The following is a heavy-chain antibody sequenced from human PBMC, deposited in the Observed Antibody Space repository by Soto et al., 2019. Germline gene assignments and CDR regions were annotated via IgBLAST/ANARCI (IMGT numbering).Heavy chain of an antibody. CDR2: IYPGDSDT. CDR1: GYSFTNYW. D-gene: IGHD1-26*01. V-gene: IGHV5-51*01. Sequence: ESLKISCKGSGYSFTNYWIGWVRQMPGKGLEWMGIIYPGDSDTRYSPSFQGQVTISADKSINTAYLQWSSLKASDTAMYYCARLILGATDAFDIWGQGTVVTVSS. J-gene: IGHJ3*02. CDR3: ARLILGATDAFDI.